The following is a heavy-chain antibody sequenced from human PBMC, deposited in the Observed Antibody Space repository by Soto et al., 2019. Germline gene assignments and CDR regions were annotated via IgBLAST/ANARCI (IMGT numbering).Heavy chain of an antibody. V-gene: IGHV4-59*08. Sequence: PSETHSLTCPFSGFSISSYYWSWIRQPPGKGLEWIGYIYYSGSTNYNPSLKSRVTISVDTSKNQLSLKLSSVTAADTAVYYCARRYGYSFDYWGQGTLVTVSS. D-gene: IGHD1-1*01. CDR2: IYYSGST. CDR1: GFSISSYY. CDR3: ARRYGYSFDY. J-gene: IGHJ4*02.